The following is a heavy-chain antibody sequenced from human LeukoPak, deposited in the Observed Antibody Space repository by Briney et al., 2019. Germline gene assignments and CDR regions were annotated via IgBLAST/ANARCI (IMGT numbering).Heavy chain of an antibody. Sequence: SETLSLTCTVSGGSISSYYWSWIRQPAGKGLEWIGRIYTSGSTNYNPSLKSRVTISVDTSKNQFSLKLSSVTAADTAVYYCARVRRGDIVVVPAAIRGDAFDIWGQGTMVTVSS. CDR1: GGSISSYY. D-gene: IGHD2-2*01. V-gene: IGHV4-4*07. J-gene: IGHJ3*02. CDR2: IYTSGST. CDR3: ARVRRGDIVVVPAAIRGDAFDI.